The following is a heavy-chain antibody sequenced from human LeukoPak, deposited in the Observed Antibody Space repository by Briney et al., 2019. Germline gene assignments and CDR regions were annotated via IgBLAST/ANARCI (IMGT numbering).Heavy chain of an antibody. Sequence: PSQTLSLTCTVSGGSISSGGYYWSWIRQHPGKGLEWIVYIYYSGSTYYNPSLKSRVTISVDTSKIQFSLKLNSVTAADTAVYYCARFSVAGTSTRFDNWGQGTLVTVSS. CDR3: ARFSVAGTSTRFDN. J-gene: IGHJ4*02. CDR2: IYYSGST. D-gene: IGHD6-19*01. V-gene: IGHV4-31*03. CDR1: GGSISSGGYY.